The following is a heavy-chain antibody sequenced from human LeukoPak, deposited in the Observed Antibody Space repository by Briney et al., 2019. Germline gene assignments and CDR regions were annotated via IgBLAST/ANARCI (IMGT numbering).Heavy chain of an antibody. Sequence: PGGSLRLYCTASGFTVNNNYMSWVRQAPGKGLEWVSVMYSGGSTYYADSVKGRFTTSRDNSKNKLYLQMSSLRAEDTAVYYCARETSDYYDSSGYYFAFDYWGQGSLVTVSS. D-gene: IGHD3-22*01. CDR3: ARETSDYYDSSGYYFAFDY. J-gene: IGHJ4*02. CDR2: MYSGGST. V-gene: IGHV3-66*02. CDR1: GFTVNNNY.